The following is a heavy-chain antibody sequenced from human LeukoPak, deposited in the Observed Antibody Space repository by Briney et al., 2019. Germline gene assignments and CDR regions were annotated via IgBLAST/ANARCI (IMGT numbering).Heavy chain of an antibody. V-gene: IGHV4-38-2*02. D-gene: IGHD3-16*01. CDR3: ARSEIDDYCRY. J-gene: IGHJ4*02. CDR1: GYSISSGYH. CDR2: IYQDGST. Sequence: SETLSLTCTVSGYSISSGYHWAWFRQTPGKGLEWLGSIYQDGSTYDNLSLKSRVTLSVDTSKNQFSLKMKTVTVADTAVYYCARSEIDDYCRYWGQGTRVIVSS.